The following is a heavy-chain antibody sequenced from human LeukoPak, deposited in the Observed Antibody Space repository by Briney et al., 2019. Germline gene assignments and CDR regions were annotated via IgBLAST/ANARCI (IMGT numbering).Heavy chain of an antibody. Sequence: PGGSLRLSCAASGFTFSSYEMNWVRQAPGKGLEWVSYISSSGSTIYYADSVKGRFTISRDNAKNSLYLQINSLRVEDTAVYYCARGEWELLDYWGQGTLVTVSS. J-gene: IGHJ4*02. CDR3: ARGEWELLDY. V-gene: IGHV3-48*03. D-gene: IGHD1-26*01. CDR2: ISSSGSTI. CDR1: GFTFSSYE.